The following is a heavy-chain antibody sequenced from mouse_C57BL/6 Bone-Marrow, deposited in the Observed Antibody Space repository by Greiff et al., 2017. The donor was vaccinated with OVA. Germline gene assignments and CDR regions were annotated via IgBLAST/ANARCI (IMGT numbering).Heavy chain of an antibody. V-gene: IGHV1-55*01. D-gene: IGHD2-5*01. Sequence: QVQLKQSGAELVKPGASVKMSCKASGYTFTSYWITWVKQRPGQGLEWIGDIYPGSGSTNYNEKFKSKATLTVDTSSSTAYMQLSSLTSEDSAVYYCASHSNYRGYWGQGTTLTVSS. CDR3: ASHSNYRGY. J-gene: IGHJ2*01. CDR2: IYPGSGST. CDR1: GYTFTSYW.